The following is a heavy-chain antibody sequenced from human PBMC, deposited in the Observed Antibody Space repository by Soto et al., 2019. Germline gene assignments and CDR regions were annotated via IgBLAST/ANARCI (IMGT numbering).Heavy chain of an antibody. CDR3: ARGGSPGYFQH. Sequence: GGSLRLSCAASGFTVSSNYMSWVRQAPGKGLEWVSVIYSGGSTYYADSVKGRFTMSRDNSKNTLYLQMNSLRAEDTAVYYGARGGSPGYFQHWGQGTLVTVSS. CDR2: IYSGGST. D-gene: IGHD5-12*01. V-gene: IGHV3-66*01. CDR1: GFTVSSNY. J-gene: IGHJ1*01.